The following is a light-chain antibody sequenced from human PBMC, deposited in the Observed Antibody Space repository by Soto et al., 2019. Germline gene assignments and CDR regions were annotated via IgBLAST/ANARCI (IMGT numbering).Light chain of an antibody. CDR3: FSSTTTSTYV. CDR2: EVN. J-gene: IGLJ1*01. V-gene: IGLV2-14*01. CDR1: TSDIGAYDY. Sequence: QSARRRPGALSGSPVHSITISCTGTTSDIGAYDYVSWFQQHPGKAPKLMISEVNNRPSGVSNRFSGSKSGNTAYLTISGLQVEEEAEYFCFSSTTTSTYVFGTGTKVTVL.